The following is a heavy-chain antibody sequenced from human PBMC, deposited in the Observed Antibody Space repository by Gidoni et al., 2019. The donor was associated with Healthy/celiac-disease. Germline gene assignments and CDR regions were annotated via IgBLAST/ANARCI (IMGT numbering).Heavy chain of an antibody. V-gene: IGHV4-61*01. CDR1: GGSVSSGSYY. J-gene: IGHJ4*02. D-gene: IGHD1-26*01. Sequence: QVQLQESGPGLVKPSETLSLTCTVSGGSVSSGSYYWSWIRQPPGKGLEWIGYIYYSGSTNYNPSLKSRVTISVDTSKNQFSLKLSSVTAADTAVYYCARDGSGSYSSFDYWGQGTLVTVSS. CDR2: IYYSGST. CDR3: ARDGSGSYSSFDY.